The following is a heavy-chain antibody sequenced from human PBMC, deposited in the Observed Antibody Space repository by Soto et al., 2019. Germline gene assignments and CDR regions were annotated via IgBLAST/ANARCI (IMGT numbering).Heavy chain of an antibody. D-gene: IGHD4-17*01. CDR2: ISSLTTYM. Sequence: EVQLVESGGGLVKPGGSLRLSCAASGFTFSTYSMNWVRRAPGKGLEWVSSISSLTTYMYYAASVKGRFTISRDNAKNSLFLQMNSLRAEDTDMYYCASWNDYGFFDYWGQGSLVTVSS. J-gene: IGHJ4*02. V-gene: IGHV3-21*01. CDR3: ASWNDYGFFDY. CDR1: GFTFSTYS.